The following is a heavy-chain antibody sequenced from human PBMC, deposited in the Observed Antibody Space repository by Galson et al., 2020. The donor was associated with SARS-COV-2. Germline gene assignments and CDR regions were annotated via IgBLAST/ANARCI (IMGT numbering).Heavy chain of an antibody. CDR2: IDPSDSYT. Sequence: HGESLKISCKGSGYSIKSYWNSWVRQMPGKGLEWMGRIDPSDSYTNYSTSFQGHVTITADKSISTAYLQWSSLKASDTAMYYCAIQELELRYYGMYVCGQGTTVTVSS. D-gene: IGHD1-7*01. V-gene: IGHV5-10-1*01. CDR3: AIQELELRYYGMYV. J-gene: IGHJ6*02. CDR1: GYSIKSYW.